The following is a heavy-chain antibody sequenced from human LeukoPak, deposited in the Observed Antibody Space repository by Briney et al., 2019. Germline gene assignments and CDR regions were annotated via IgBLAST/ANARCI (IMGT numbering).Heavy chain of an antibody. V-gene: IGHV3-33*06. CDR1: GFTFSSYG. Sequence: GPSLRLSCAASGFTFSSYGMHWVRQAPGKGLEWVAVIWYDGSNKYYADSVKGRFTISRDNSKNTLYLQMNSLRAEDTAVYYCAKPPQGESEYYFDYWGQGTLVTVSS. D-gene: IGHD1-26*01. CDR2: IWYDGSNK. J-gene: IGHJ4*02. CDR3: AKPPQGESEYYFDY.